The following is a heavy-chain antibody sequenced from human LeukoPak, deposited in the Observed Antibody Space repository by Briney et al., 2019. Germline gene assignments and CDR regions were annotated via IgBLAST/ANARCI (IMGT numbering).Heavy chain of an antibody. D-gene: IGHD6-13*01. CDR2: ISYDGSNK. CDR3: ARDMVAAAPSAFDI. CDR1: GFTFSSYA. J-gene: IGHJ3*02. Sequence: GGSLRLSCAASGFTFSSYAMHWVRQAPGKGLEWVAVISYDGSNKYYADSVKGRFTISRDNSKNTLYLQMNSLRAEDTAVYYCARDMVAAAPSAFDIWGQGTMVTVSS. V-gene: IGHV3-30-3*01.